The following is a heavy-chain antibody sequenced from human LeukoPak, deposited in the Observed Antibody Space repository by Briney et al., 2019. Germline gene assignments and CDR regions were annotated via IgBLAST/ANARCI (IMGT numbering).Heavy chain of an antibody. V-gene: IGHV3-33*01. J-gene: IGHJ4*02. CDR3: ARDHGDGDYLSYFGY. CDR2: IWYDGSNK. CDR1: GCTFSSYG. D-gene: IGHD4-17*01. Sequence: GGSLRLSCAASGCTFSSYGMHWVRQAPGKGLEWVAVIWYDGSNKYYADSVKGRFTISRDNSKNTLYLQMNSLRAEDTAVYYCARDHGDGDYLSYFGYWGQGTLVTVSS.